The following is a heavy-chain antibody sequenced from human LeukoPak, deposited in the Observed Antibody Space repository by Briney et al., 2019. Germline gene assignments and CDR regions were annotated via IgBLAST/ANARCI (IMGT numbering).Heavy chain of an antibody. J-gene: IGHJ4*02. CDR1: GFTFSSYA. V-gene: IGHV3-23*01. CDR3: AKAPANYVDTAMGTFDY. Sequence: GGSLRLSCAASGFTFSSYAMSWVRQAPGKGLEWVSALSGSGVSTSPADPVKGRFTISRDNSKNTLYLQMNSLRAEDTAVYYCAKAPANYVDTAMGTFDYWGQGTLVTVSS. D-gene: IGHD5-18*01. CDR2: LSGSGVST.